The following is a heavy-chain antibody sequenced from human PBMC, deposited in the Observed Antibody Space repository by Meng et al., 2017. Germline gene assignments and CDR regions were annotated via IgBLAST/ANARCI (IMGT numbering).Heavy chain of an antibody. J-gene: IGHJ4*02. V-gene: IGHV1-69*02. CDR2: IIPILGIA. Sequence: SVKVSCKASGGTFSSYTISWVRQAPGQGLEWMGRIIPILGIANYAQKFQGRVTITADKSTSTACMELSSLRSEDTAVYYCATDYYGSGRSHGYWGQGTRVTVSS. CDR3: ATDYYGSGRSHGY. CDR1: GGTFSSYT. D-gene: IGHD3-10*01.